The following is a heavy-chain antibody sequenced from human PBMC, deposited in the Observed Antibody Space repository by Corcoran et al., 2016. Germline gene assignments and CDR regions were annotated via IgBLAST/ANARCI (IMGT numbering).Heavy chain of an antibody. V-gene: IGHV3-23*04. J-gene: IGHJ4*02. CDR1: GFTFTNYA. D-gene: IGHD6-6*01. Sequence: EVQLVESGGGLVQPGGSLRLSCAASGFTFTNYAMSWVRQTPGKGLEWVSGITSGGSSTYYADSVKDRFTISRDNSNNMLYLQMNSLRAEDTAIYYCANKAIAARPPMGWGQGTLVTVSS. CDR3: ANKAIAARPPMG. CDR2: ITSGGSST.